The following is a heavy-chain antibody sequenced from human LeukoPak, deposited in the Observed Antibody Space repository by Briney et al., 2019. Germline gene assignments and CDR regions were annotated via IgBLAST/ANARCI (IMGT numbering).Heavy chain of an antibody. CDR1: GGSFSGYY. J-gene: IGHJ3*02. Sequence: SETLSLTCAVYGGSFSGYYWSWIRQPPGKGLEWIGEINHSGSTNYNPSLKSRVTISVDTSKNQFSLKLSSVTAADTAVYYCARWGWLQADAFDIWGQGTMVTVSP. CDR2: INHSGST. CDR3: ARWGWLQADAFDI. D-gene: IGHD5-24*01. V-gene: IGHV4-34*01.